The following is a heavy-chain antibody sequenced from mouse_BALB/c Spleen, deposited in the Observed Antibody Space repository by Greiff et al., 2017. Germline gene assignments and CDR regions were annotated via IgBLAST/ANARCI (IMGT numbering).Heavy chain of an antibody. CDR2: IYPGNSDT. CDR1: GYTFTSYW. CDR3: TYYYGSSYGGFAY. Sequence: VQLQQSGTVLARPGASVKMSCKASGYTFTSYWMHWVKQRPGQGLEWIGAIYPGNSDTSYNQKFKGKAKLTAVTSTSTAYMELSSLTNEDSAVYYCTYYYGSSYGGFAYWGQGTLVTVSA. D-gene: IGHD1-1*01. V-gene: IGHV1-5*01. J-gene: IGHJ3*01.